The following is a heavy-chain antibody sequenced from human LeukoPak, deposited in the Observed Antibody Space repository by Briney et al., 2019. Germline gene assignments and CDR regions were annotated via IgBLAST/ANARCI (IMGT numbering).Heavy chain of an antibody. V-gene: IGHV4-38-2*01. CDR2: IYHSGST. CDR3: ATYNTFRLGFDY. Sequence: PSETLSLTCAVSGYSISSGYYWGWIRQPPGKGLEWIGSIYHSGSTYYNPSLKGRVTISVDTSKNQFSLKLSSVTAADTAVYYCATYNTFRLGFDYWGQGTLVIVSS. D-gene: IGHD2/OR15-2a*01. CDR1: GYSISSGYY. J-gene: IGHJ4*02.